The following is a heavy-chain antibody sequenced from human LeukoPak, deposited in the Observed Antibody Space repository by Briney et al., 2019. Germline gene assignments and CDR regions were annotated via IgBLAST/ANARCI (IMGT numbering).Heavy chain of an antibody. J-gene: IGHJ4*02. CDR3: ARDVSYGDYVYPY. Sequence: GASVKVPCKASGYTFTGYYMHWVRQAPGQGLEWMGWINPNSGGTNYAQKFQGRVTMTRDTSISTAYMELSRLRSDDTVVYYCARDVSYGDYVYPYWGQGTLVTVSS. D-gene: IGHD4-17*01. V-gene: IGHV1-2*02. CDR2: INPNSGGT. CDR1: GYTFTGYY.